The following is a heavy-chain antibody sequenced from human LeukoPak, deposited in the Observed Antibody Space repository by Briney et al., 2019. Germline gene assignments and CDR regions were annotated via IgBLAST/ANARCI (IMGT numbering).Heavy chain of an antibody. D-gene: IGHD5-24*01. V-gene: IGHV4-38-2*02. CDR2: IYHSGST. CDR3: ARSVATTPITT. J-gene: IGHJ5*02. Sequence: SETLSLTCTVSGYSISSGYYWGWIRQPPGKGLEWIGSIYHSGSTYYNPSLKSRVTISVDTSKNQFSLKLSSVTAADTAVYYCARSVATTPITTWGQGTLVTVSS. CDR1: GYSISSGYY.